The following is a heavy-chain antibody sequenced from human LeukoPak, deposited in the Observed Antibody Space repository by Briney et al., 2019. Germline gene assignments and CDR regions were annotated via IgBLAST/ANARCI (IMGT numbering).Heavy chain of an antibody. CDR2: ISSSGSTI. D-gene: IGHD1-26*01. J-gene: IGHJ4*02. V-gene: IGHV3-11*01. CDR3: ARIPIVGAHIDY. Sequence: SGGSLRLSCAASGFTFSDYYMSWIRQAPGKGLEWVSYISSSGSTIYYADSVKGRFTISRDNAKNSLYLQMNSLRAEDTAVYYCARIPIVGAHIDYWGQGNLVTVSS. CDR1: GFTFSDYY.